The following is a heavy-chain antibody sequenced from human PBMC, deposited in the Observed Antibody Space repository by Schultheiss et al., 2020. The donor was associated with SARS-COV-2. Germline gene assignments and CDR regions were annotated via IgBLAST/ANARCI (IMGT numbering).Heavy chain of an antibody. CDR2: ISGSGGST. D-gene: IGHD6-19*01. CDR3: AKEVGWYAQGYYGMDV. Sequence: GGSLRLSCAASGFTFSSYAMSWVRQAPGKGLEWVSAISGSGGSTYYADSVKGRFTISRDNSKNTLYLQMNSLRAEDTAVYYCAKEVGWYAQGYYGMDVWGQGTTVTVSS. J-gene: IGHJ6*02. CDR1: GFTFSSYA. V-gene: IGHV3-23*01.